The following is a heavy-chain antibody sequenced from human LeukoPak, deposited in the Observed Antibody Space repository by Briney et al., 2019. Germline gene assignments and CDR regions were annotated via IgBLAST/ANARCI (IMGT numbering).Heavy chain of an antibody. CDR3: ARADRFGGSSSFRTKGIDY. J-gene: IGHJ4*02. CDR2: IKQDGSEK. V-gene: IGHV3-7*01. CDR1: GFTFSSYW. Sequence: GGSLRLSCAASGFTFSSYWMSWVRQAPGKGLEWVANIKQDGSEKYYVDSVKGRFTISRDNAKNSLYLQMNSLRAEDTAVYYCARADRFGGSSSFRTKGIDYWGQGTLVTVSS. D-gene: IGHD6-6*01.